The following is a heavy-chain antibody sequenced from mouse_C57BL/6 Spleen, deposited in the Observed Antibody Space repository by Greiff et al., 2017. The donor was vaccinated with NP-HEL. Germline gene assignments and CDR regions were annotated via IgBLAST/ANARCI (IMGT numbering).Heavy chain of an antibody. CDR3: ARRIYFPYFDY. V-gene: IGHV1-80*01. Sequence: VQLQQSGAELVKPGASVKISCKASGYAFSSYWMNWVKQRPGKGLEWIGQIYPGDGDTNYNGKFKGKATLTADKSSSTAYMQLSSLTSEDSAVYFCARRIYFPYFDYWGQGTTLTVSS. CDR2: IYPGDGDT. CDR1: GYAFSSYW. J-gene: IGHJ2*01. D-gene: IGHD1-1*01.